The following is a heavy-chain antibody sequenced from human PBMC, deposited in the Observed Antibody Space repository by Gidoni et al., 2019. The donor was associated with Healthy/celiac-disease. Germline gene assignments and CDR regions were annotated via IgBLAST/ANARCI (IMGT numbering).Heavy chain of an antibody. CDR2: ISGSGGST. J-gene: IGHJ4*02. CDR3: AKDKGNYDFWSGYLFDY. CDR1: GFTFSSHA. Sequence: EVQLLESGGGLVQPGGSLRLSCAASGFTFSSHAMSWVRQAPGKGLEWVSAISGSGGSTYYADSVKGRLTISRDNSKNTLYLQMNSLRAEDTAVYYCAKDKGNYDFWSGYLFDYWGQGTLVTVSS. D-gene: IGHD3-3*01. V-gene: IGHV3-23*01.